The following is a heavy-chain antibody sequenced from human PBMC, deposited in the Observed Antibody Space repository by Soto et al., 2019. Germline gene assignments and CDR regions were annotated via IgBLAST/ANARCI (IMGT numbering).Heavy chain of an antibody. D-gene: IGHD5-18*01. Sequence: PGGSLRLSCATSGFTFSSHWMSWIRQAPGKGLEWVANIKRDGSGKYYVDSVKGRFTISRDNAKNSLFLQMNSLRAEDTAVYYCARLAGNTAIYDSWGQGTLVTVSS. V-gene: IGHV3-7*01. J-gene: IGHJ4*02. CDR3: ARLAGNTAIYDS. CDR1: GFTFSSHW. CDR2: IKRDGSGK.